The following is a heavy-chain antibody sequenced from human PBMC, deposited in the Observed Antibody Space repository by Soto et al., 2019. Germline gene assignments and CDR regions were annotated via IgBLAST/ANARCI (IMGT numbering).Heavy chain of an antibody. Sequence: GSVKVSCKVSGYNLTEVSIHWLRQTPGKGLEWMGGFDPENDETSYAQKFQGRVTLTEDTSTDTAYLELSSLRSEDTAIYYCAIAAYCSRATCYSGYNWFDPWGQGTKVTVSS. CDR1: GYNLTEVS. CDR2: FDPENDET. J-gene: IGHJ5*02. CDR3: AIAAYCSRATCYSGYNWFDP. V-gene: IGHV1-24*01. D-gene: IGHD2-2*01.